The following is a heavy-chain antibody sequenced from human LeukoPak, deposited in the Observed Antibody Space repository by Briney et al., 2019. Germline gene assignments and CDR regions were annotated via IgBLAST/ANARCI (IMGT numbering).Heavy chain of an antibody. CDR3: AKPEVRYFDWLLYFDQ. CDR2: ISGSGGNT. J-gene: IGHJ4*02. D-gene: IGHD3-9*01. CDR1: GFTFSTYA. Sequence: GGSLGLSCAASGFTFSTYAMTWVRQAPGKGLEWVSGISGSGGNTYYADSVKGRFTISRDNSKNTLYLQMNSLRAEDTAVYYCAKPEVRYFDWLLYFDQWGQGTLVTVSS. V-gene: IGHV3-23*01.